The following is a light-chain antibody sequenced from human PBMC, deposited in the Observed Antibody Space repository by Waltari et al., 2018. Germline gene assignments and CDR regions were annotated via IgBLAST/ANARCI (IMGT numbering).Light chain of an antibody. V-gene: IGKV3D-15*01. J-gene: IGKJ1*01. Sequence: RASESIGSQLAWYQHKPGQAPRLLIFQASNRASRTPARFSGSGSGTEFTLTISSLQSEDFAVYYCQHYYNWPLTGAFGQGTKVEIK. CDR3: QHYYNWPLTGA. CDR1: ESIGSQ. CDR2: QAS.